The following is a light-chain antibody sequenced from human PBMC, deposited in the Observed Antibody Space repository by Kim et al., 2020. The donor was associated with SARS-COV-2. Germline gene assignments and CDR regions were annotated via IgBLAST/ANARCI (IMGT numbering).Light chain of an antibody. V-gene: IGKV1-5*03. CDR3: QQHDSTPLT. CDR1: QSISSW. Sequence: SASVGDRVTNTGRASQSISSWLDWNQQKPGKAPDLLIYKASSLESGVPSRFNGSGSGTEFSLTISSLQPDDFATNYCQQHDSTPLTFGGGTKLEI. CDR2: KAS. J-gene: IGKJ4*01.